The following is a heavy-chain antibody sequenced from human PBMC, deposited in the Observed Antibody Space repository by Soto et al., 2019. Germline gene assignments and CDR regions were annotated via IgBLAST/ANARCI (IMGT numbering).Heavy chain of an antibody. D-gene: IGHD3-22*01. J-gene: IGHJ4*02. CDR3: TKVRADYYHRSGPNY. V-gene: IGHV3-49*03. CDR1: GFTFGDYA. Sequence: GGSLRLSCTASGFTFGDYAMSWFRQAPGKGLEWVGFIRSKAYGGTTEYAASVKGRFTISRDDSKSIAYLQMNSLKTEDTAVYYCTKVRADYYHRSGPNYSGQGTLVTVSS. CDR2: IRSKAYGGTT.